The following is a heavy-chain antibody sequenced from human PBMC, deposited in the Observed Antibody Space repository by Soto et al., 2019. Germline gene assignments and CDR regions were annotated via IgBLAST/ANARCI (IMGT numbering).Heavy chain of an antibody. CDR1: GFTFSSYA. D-gene: IGHD3-16*01. V-gene: IGHV3-30-3*01. CDR2: ISYDGSNK. CDR3: AASYDY. J-gene: IGHJ4*02. Sequence: QVQLMESGGGVVQPGRSLRLSCAASGFTFSSYAMHWVRQAPGKGLEWVAVISYDGSNKYYADSVKGRFTISRDNSKNTLYLQMNSLRAADPAVYYCAASYDYWGQGTLVTVSS.